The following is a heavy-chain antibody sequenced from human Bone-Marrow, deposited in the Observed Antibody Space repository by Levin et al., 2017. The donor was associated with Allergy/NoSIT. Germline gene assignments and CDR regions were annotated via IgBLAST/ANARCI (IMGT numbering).Heavy chain of an antibody. CDR2: ISSSSSHV. J-gene: IGHJ6*02. CDR1: GFTFNKFG. Sequence: KPGESLKISCAASGFTFNKFGMNWVRQAPGKGLEWVSSISSSSSHVYYADSVKGRFTISRDNAKNSLYLQMNSLRVEDTAVYYCARDRTYGILRNYGMDVWGQGTTVTVSS. CDR3: ARDRTYGILRNYGMDV. D-gene: IGHD4-17*01. V-gene: IGHV3-21*01.